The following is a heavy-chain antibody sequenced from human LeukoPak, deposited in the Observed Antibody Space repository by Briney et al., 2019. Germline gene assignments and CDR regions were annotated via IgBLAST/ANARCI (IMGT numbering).Heavy chain of an antibody. CDR3: ARDKRYYDFWSGMDV. D-gene: IGHD3-3*01. Sequence: PGGSLRLSCAASGFTFSSYSMNWVRQAPGKGLEWVSYISSSSSTIYYADSVKGRFTISRDNAKNSLYLQMNSLRAEDTAVYYCARDKRYYDFWSGMDVWGKGTTVTVSS. CDR2: ISSSSSTI. J-gene: IGHJ6*04. V-gene: IGHV3-48*01. CDR1: GFTFSSYS.